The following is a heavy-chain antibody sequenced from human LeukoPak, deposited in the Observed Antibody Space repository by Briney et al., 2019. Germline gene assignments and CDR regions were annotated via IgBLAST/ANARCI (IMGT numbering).Heavy chain of an antibody. J-gene: IGHJ3*02. CDR1: GGSISSHS. CDR2: IYYSGST. V-gene: IGHV4-59*11. D-gene: IGHD1-26*01. CDR3: ARGMSTTFDAFDI. Sequence: SETLSLTCSVSGGSISSHSWNWIRQAPGKGLEWIGYIYYSGSTKYHPSLKSRVTTSVDPSNNQFPLRLNSVTAADTAVYYCARGMSTTFDAFDIWGQGTMVTVSS.